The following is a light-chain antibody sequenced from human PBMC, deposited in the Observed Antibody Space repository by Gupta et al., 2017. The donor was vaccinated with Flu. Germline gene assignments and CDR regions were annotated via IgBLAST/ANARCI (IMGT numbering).Light chain of an antibody. V-gene: IGLV1-44*01. CDR2: SNN. Sequence: QSVLTQPPSASGPPRPRVTISCSGSSSIIGSNTVNWYQQLPGTAPKLPIYSNNQRPSGVPDRFSGSKSGTSASLAISGLQSEDEADYYCAAWDDSLNGWVFGGGTKLTVL. CDR1: SSIIGSNT. J-gene: IGLJ3*02. CDR3: AAWDDSLNGWV.